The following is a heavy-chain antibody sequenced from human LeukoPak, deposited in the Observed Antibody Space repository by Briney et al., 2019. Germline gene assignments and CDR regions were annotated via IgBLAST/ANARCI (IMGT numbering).Heavy chain of an antibody. CDR3: IRETHVGLHLEY. J-gene: IGHJ4*02. CDR1: GFTFTTYW. CDR2: INTDGRVT. Sequence: GGSLRLSCAASGFTFTTYWMHWVRQVPAKGQVWVARINTDGRVTTYADSVKGRFTVSRDNAENTLYLQMSNLRPEDTAVYYCIRETHVGLHLEYWGQGTLATVTS. V-gene: IGHV3-74*01. D-gene: IGHD3-10*02.